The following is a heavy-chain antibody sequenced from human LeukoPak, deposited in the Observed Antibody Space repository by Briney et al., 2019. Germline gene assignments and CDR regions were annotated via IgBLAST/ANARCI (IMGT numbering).Heavy chain of an antibody. V-gene: IGHV1-8*01. D-gene: IGHD3-10*01. CDR2: MNPNSGNT. Sequence: AASVKVSCKASGYTFTSYDINWVRQATGQGLEWMGWMNPNSGNTGYAQKFQGRVTMTRNTSISTAYMELSSLRSEDTAVYYCARGDMIRGVIISYYYGMDVWGQGTTVTVSS. CDR1: GYTFTSYD. CDR3: ARGDMIRGVIISYYYGMDV. J-gene: IGHJ6*02.